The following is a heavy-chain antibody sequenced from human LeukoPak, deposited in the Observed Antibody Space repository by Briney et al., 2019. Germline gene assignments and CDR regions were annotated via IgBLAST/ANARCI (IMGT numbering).Heavy chain of an antibody. CDR1: DYMFINYG. D-gene: IGHD3-10*01. Sequence: VASVKVSCKTSDYMFINYGISWVRQAPGQGLEWMGWIRGYNGNTNYAQNLQDRLIMTTDTSTTTAYMELRSLRSDDTAVYYCARDSYGSGSYVDYWGQGTLVTVSS. CDR3: ARDSYGSGSYVDY. J-gene: IGHJ4*02. V-gene: IGHV1-18*01. CDR2: IRGYNGNT.